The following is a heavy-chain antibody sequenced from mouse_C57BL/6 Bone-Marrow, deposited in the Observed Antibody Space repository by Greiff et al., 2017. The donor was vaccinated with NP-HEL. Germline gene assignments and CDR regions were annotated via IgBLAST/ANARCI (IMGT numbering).Heavy chain of an antibody. CDR1: GYTFTSYW. Sequence: QVQLKQPGAELVKPGASVKLSCKASGYTFTSYWMHWVKQRPGQGLEWIGMIHPNSGSTNYNEKFKSKATLTVDKSSSTAYMQLSSLTSEDSAVYYCAREGGGYYEYWGQGTTLTVSS. CDR2: IHPNSGST. J-gene: IGHJ2*01. V-gene: IGHV1-64*01. CDR3: AREGGGYYEY. D-gene: IGHD2-3*01.